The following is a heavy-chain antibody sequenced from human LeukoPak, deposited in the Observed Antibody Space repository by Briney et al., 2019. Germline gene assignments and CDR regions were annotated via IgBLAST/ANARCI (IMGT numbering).Heavy chain of an antibody. D-gene: IGHD3-22*01. J-gene: IGHJ4*02. V-gene: IGHV1-2*02. Sequence: ASVKVSCKASGYTFTGYYMHWVRQAPGQGLEWMGWINPNSGGTYYAQKFQGRVTMTRDTSISTAYMELSRLRSDDTAVYYCARGDYYDSSGHDYWGQGTLVTVSS. CDR3: ARGDYYDSSGHDY. CDR1: GYTFTGYY. CDR2: INPNSGGT.